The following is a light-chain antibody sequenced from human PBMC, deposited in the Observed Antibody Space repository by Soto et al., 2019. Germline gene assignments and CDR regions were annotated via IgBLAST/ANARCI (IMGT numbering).Light chain of an antibody. CDR2: GAS. CDR3: PHLNNWPSYT. CDR1: QNVNSN. Sequence: EIVMTQSPATLSVSPGERATLSCRASQNVNSNLAWYQQKPGQAPRLLIYGASTRDTGVPARFSGSGSGTEFPLTISSLQPDDFAIYYCPHLNNWPSYTFGQGTKVDIK. V-gene: IGKV3-15*01. J-gene: IGKJ2*01.